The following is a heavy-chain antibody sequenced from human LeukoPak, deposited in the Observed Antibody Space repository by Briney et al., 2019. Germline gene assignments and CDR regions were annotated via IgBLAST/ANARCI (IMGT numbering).Heavy chain of an antibody. CDR2: ISAYNGNT. V-gene: IGHV1-18*01. CDR1: GYTFTSYG. Sequence: GASVKVSCKASGYTFTSYGISWVRQAPGQGLEWMGWISAYNGNTNYAQKLQGRVTMTTDTSTSTAYMELRSLRSEDTAVYYCARDGKDSSGYYYDAYWGQGTLVTVSS. J-gene: IGHJ4*02. CDR3: ARDGKDSSGYYYDAY. D-gene: IGHD3-22*01.